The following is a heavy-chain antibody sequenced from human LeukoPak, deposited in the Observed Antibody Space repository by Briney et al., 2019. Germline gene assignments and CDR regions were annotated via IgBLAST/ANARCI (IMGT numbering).Heavy chain of an antibody. CDR2: ISYDGDTK. Sequence: PGGSPRLSYVASGYTFRSEGLRRVRQAPRKGGEWVAFISYDGDTKYYSGSAKGRFTISRDNSKNTLYLQMNSLRPEDTAVYYCASGEPEPAYRSMNDYYYRLDVWGQGNTVIVSS. D-gene: IGHD1-14*01. CDR1: GYTFRSEG. J-gene: IGHJ6*02. CDR3: ASGEPEPAYRSMNDYYYRLDV. V-gene: IGHV3-30*03.